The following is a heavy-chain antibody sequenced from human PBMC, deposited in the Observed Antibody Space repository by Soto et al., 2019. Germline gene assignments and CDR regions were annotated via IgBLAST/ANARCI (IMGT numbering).Heavy chain of an antibody. J-gene: IGHJ3*02. CDR3: ARGRVMTTVVTGAFDI. Sequence: QVQLVQSGAEVKKPGSSVKVSCKASGGTFSSYAISWVRQAPGQGLEWMGGIIPIFGTANYAQKFQGRVTITADESTSTAYMELSSLRSEDTAVYDCARGRVMTTVVTGAFDIWGQGTMVTVSS. CDR2: IIPIFGTA. V-gene: IGHV1-69*12. D-gene: IGHD4-17*01. CDR1: GGTFSSYA.